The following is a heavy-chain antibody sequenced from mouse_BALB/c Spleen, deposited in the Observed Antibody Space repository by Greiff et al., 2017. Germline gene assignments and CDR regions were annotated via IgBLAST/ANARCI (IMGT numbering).Heavy chain of an antibody. V-gene: IGHV14-3*02. CDR2: IDPANGNT. CDR1: GFNIKDTY. CDR3: VRTGTFSDAMDY. Sequence: VQLQQSGAELVKPGASVKLSCTASGFNIKDTYMHWVKQRPEQGLEWIGRIDPANGNTKYDPKFQGKATITADTSSNTAYLQLSSLTSEDTAVYYCVRTGTFSDAMDYWGQGTSVTVSS. J-gene: IGHJ4*01. D-gene: IGHD4-1*01.